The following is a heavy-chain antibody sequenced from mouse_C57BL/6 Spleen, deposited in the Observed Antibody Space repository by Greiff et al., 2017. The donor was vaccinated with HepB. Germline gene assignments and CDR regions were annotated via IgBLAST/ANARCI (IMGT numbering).Heavy chain of an antibody. D-gene: IGHD4-1*01. CDR1: GYSITSGYY. CDR3: AREAGTSYAMDY. Sequence: EVQLVESGPGLVKPSQSLSLTCSVTGYSITSGYYWNWIRQFPGNKLEWMGYISYDGSNNYNPSLKNRISITRDTSKNQFFLKLNSVTTEDTATYYCAREAGTSYAMDYWGQGTSVTVSS. J-gene: IGHJ4*01. V-gene: IGHV3-6*01. CDR2: ISYDGSN.